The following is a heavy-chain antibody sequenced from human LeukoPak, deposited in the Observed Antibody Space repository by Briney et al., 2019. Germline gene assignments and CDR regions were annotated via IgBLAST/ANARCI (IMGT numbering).Heavy chain of an antibody. J-gene: IGHJ4*02. CDR2: IYHSGST. V-gene: IGHV4-38-2*01. CDR3: ARRYCSGGSYYPDY. D-gene: IGHD2-15*01. Sequence: SETLSLTCAVSGYSISSGYYWGWIRQPPGKGLEWIGSIYHSGSTYYNPSLKSRVTISVDTSKNQFSLKLSSVTAADTAVYYCARRYCSGGSYYPDYWGQGTLVTVSS. CDR1: GYSISSGYY.